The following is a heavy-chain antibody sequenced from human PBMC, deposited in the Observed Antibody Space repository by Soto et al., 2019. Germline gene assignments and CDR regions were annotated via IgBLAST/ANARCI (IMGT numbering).Heavy chain of an antibody. J-gene: IGHJ6*02. CDR3: AGRAVKRIYYYYYGMDV. CDR1: GGTFSSYT. D-gene: IGHD4-4*01. CDR2: IIPIFGTA. Sequence: SVKVSCKASGGTFSSYTISWVRQAPGQGLEWMGGIIPIFGTANYAQKFQGRVTITADESTSTAYMELSSLRSEDTAVYYCAGRAVKRIYYYYYGMDVWGQGTTVTVSS. V-gene: IGHV1-69*13.